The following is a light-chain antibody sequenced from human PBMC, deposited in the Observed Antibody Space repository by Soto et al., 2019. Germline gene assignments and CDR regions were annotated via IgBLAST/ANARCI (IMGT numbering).Light chain of an antibody. J-gene: IGKJ1*01. CDR1: QYISTY. CDR3: QESYSTS. CDR2: VAS. Sequence: DIHMTQSPSSLSASVGDSLTITCRASQYISTYLNWYQRKPGKAPKLLIYVASNLQSGVPSRFSGGGSGTDFTLTISSLQPEDIATYYCQESYSTSFGQGTKVDIK. V-gene: IGKV1-39*01.